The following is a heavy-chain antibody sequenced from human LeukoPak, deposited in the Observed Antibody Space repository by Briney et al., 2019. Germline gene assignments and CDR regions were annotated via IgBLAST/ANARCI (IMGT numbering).Heavy chain of an antibody. D-gene: IGHD3-3*01. CDR2: INQHGSEK. V-gene: IGHV3-7*04. CDR3: ARGSRPVYDFWAGWTVDY. Sequence: GGSLRLSCVASEFIFYDYWMTWVRQAPGKGLEWVAKINQHGSEKNYADSVKGRFTISRDNAKNSVYLQMNTLRAEDTGVYYCARGSRPVYDFWAGWTVDYWGRGTLVTVSS. J-gene: IGHJ4*02. CDR1: EFIFYDYW.